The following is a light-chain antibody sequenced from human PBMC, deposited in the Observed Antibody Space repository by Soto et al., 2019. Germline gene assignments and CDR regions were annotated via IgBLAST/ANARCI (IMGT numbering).Light chain of an antibody. CDR1: QSVSSNY. CDR2: AAS. CDR3: QQYGGSSS. J-gene: IGKJ2*01. V-gene: IGKV3-20*01. Sequence: EIVLTQSPGTLSLSPGERATLSCRASQSVSSNYLAWYQQKPGQPPRLLIYAASSRSGGIPDRFSGSGSGTDFTLTISRLEPEDFAMYYCQQYGGSSSFGQGTKLEIK.